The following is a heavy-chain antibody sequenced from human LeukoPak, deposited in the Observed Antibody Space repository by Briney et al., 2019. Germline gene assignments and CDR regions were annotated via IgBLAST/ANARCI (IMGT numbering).Heavy chain of an antibody. Sequence: GESLKISCKSSGYSLTSYWIGWVRQMPGKGLECMGIIYPGDSNTRYSPSFQGQVTISVDKSISTAYLQWSSLKASDTAMYYCARRYYYGSGSSFDYWGQGTLVTVSS. CDR1: GYSLTSYW. D-gene: IGHD3-10*01. CDR2: IYPGDSNT. CDR3: ARRYYYGSGSSFDY. V-gene: IGHV5-51*01. J-gene: IGHJ4*02.